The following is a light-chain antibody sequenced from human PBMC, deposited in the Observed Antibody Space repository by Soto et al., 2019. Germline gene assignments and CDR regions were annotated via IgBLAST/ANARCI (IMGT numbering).Light chain of an antibody. CDR2: EAS. CDR3: QHYDTYSPMWT. CDR1: QSINW. J-gene: IGKJ1*01. Sequence: DIQLAQSPSTLSASVGDRLIITCRATQSINWLVWYQQKPGKAPKLLIFEASRLESGVPSRFSGSGSGTEVHLTIRSLQPDDFGTYYCQHYDTYSPMWTFGQGTKVDVK. V-gene: IGKV1-5*03.